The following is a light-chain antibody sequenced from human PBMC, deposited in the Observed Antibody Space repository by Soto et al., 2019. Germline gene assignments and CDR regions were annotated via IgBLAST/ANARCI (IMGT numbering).Light chain of an antibody. Sequence: VSGSPRTPDKFICRANNIGSKSVHWYQQKPGQAPVLVIYYDSDRPSGIPERFSGSNSGNTATLTISRVEAGDQAASYCQVWDSSSAHYVFRIGPKVPAL. CDR2: YDS. CDR3: QVWDSSSAHYV. J-gene: IGLJ1*01. V-gene: IGLV3-21*04. CDR1: NIGSKS.